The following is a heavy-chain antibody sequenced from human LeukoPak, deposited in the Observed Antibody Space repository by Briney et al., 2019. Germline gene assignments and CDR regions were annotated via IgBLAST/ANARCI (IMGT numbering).Heavy chain of an antibody. J-gene: IGHJ2*01. D-gene: IGHD3-22*01. V-gene: IGHV4-59*06. CDR3: ARSFPDSSSHYRIDL. CDR1: GGSISSYY. Sequence: SSETLSLTCTVSGGSISSYYWSWIRQPPGKGLEWIGYIYHSGSTYYNPSLKSRVTISVDRSKNQFSLKLSSVTAADTAVYYCARSFPDSSSHYRIDLWGRGTLVTVSS. CDR2: IYHSGST.